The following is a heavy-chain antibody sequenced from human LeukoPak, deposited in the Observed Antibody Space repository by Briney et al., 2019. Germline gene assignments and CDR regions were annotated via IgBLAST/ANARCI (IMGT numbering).Heavy chain of an antibody. CDR3: ARSYCSSTSSSVNNWFDP. CDR1: GYTFTGYY. D-gene: IGHD2-2*01. Sequence: GASVKVSCKASGYTFTGYYMHWVRQAPGQGLEWIGWINPNSGGTNYAQKFQGRVTMTRDTSISTAHMELSRLRSDDTAVYHCARSYCSSTSSSVNNWFDPWGQGTLVTVSS. V-gene: IGHV1-2*02. J-gene: IGHJ5*02. CDR2: INPNSGGT.